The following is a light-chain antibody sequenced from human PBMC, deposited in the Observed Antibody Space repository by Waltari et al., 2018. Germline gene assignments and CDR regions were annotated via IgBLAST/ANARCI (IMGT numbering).Light chain of an antibody. CDR1: SLRSGD. J-gene: IGLJ2*01. CDR2: GEN. V-gene: IGLV3-19*01. Sequence: SSELTKDPAVSVALGQTIRITCKRDSLRSGDAGWYQQKPGQAPVLVMFGENNRPSGIPDRFSGSISGSTTSLTITGAQAEDEADYYCNSRDNRGQGVIFGGGTKVTVL. CDR3: NSRDNRGQGVI.